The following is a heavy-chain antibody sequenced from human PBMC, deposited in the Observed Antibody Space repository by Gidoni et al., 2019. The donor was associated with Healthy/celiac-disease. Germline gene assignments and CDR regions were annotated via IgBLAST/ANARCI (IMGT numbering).Heavy chain of an antibody. CDR2: ISSSSSYI. V-gene: IGHV3-21*01. CDR3: ARDSLYNWNYPNY. D-gene: IGHD1-7*01. Sequence: EVQLVESGGGLVKPGGSLRLSCAASGFTFSSYSMNWVRQAPGKGLEWVSSISSSSSYIYYADSVKGRFTISRDNAKNSLYLQMNSLRAEDTAVYYCARDSLYNWNYPNYWGQGTLVTVSS. CDR1: GFTFSSYS. J-gene: IGHJ4*02.